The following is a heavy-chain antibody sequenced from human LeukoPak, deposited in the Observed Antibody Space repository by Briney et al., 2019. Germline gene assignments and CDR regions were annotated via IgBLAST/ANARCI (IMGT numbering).Heavy chain of an antibody. J-gene: IGHJ4*02. CDR2: ISYDGSNK. D-gene: IGHD4-17*01. V-gene: IGHV3-30-3*01. CDR3: ATPYGDYTSYYFDY. CDR1: GFTFSDYY. Sequence: GGSLRLSCAASGFTFSDYYMSWIRQAPGKGLEWVAVISYDGSNKYYADSVKGRFTISRDNSKNTLYLQMNSLRAEDTAVYYCATPYGDYTSYYFDYWGQGTLVTVSS.